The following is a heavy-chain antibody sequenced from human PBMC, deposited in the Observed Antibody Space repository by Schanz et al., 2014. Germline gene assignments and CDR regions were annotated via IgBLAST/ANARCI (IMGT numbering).Heavy chain of an antibody. Sequence: QVQLVESGGGVVQPGRSLRLSCAGSGFSFSDYGMHWVRQAPGRGLEWVAVISYHGSESYYADSVKGRFTISRDNSKXXLSLKMTSLRTXXXXXXFCAKSYDTSGYSGFDYWGQGTLVTVSS. CDR3: AKSYDTSGYSGFDY. V-gene: IGHV3-30*03. CDR1: GFSFSDYG. D-gene: IGHD3-22*01. J-gene: IGHJ4*02. CDR2: ISYHGSES.